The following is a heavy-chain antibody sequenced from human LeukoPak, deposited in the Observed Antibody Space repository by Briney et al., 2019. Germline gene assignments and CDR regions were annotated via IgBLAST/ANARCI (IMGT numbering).Heavy chain of an antibody. Sequence: QPGRSLRLSCAASGFTFSNYDMHWVRQAPGKGLEWVAVIWYDGGIKYCGDSVKGRFTISRDIPKNTLYLQVNSLRAEDTAVYYCARDRGGSSDAFDIWGQGTMVTVSS. CDR1: GFTFSNYD. V-gene: IGHV3-33*01. J-gene: IGHJ3*02. CDR3: ARDRGGSSDAFDI. D-gene: IGHD2-2*01. CDR2: IWYDGGIK.